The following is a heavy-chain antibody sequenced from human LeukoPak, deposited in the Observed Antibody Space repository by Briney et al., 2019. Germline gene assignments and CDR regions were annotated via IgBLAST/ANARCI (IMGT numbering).Heavy chain of an antibody. J-gene: IGHJ6*03. CDR2: IIPIFSTA. CDR1: GGTFSSYA. CDR3: ARDREYSSSSTYYYYMDV. Sequence: SVKVSCKASGGTFSSYAISWVRQAPGQGLEWMGGIIPIFSTANYAQKFQGRVTITTDESTSTAYMELSSLRSEDTAVYYCARDREYSSSSTYYYYMDVWGKGTTVTVSS. D-gene: IGHD6-6*01. V-gene: IGHV1-69*05.